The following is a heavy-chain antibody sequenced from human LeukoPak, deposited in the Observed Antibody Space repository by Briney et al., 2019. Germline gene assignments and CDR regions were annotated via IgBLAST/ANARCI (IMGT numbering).Heavy chain of an antibody. V-gene: IGHV4-39*07. CDR2: IYYSVTT. CDR1: GGSISSSDYY. D-gene: IGHD4-23*01. Sequence: PSETLSLTCTVSGGSISSSDYYWGWIRQPPGKGLEWIGSIYYSVTTYYNPSLKSRVTISVDTSKNQFSLKLNSVTAADAAVYYCARDRLRWPKIDYWGQGTLVTVSS. CDR3: ARDRLRWPKIDY. J-gene: IGHJ4*02.